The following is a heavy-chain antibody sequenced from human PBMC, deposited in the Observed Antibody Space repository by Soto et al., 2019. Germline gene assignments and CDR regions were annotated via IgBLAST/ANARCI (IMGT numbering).Heavy chain of an antibody. D-gene: IGHD2-15*01. Sequence: AGGSLRLSCAASGFTFSSYAMSWVRQAPGKGLEWVSAIRDSGGTTYYADSVQGRFIISRDNSKNTLYLQMHSLRAEDTAVYYCATPKVAFDHWGQGTLVTVSS. CDR2: IRDSGGTT. CDR1: GFTFSSYA. V-gene: IGHV3-23*01. CDR3: ATPKVAFDH. J-gene: IGHJ4*02.